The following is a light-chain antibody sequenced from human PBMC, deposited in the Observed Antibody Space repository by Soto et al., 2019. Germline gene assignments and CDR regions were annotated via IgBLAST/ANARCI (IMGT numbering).Light chain of an antibody. CDR1: QSISSN. CDR2: RTS. Sequence: IVITHSPATLSVSPGERATLSCRASQSISSNLAWYQQKPGQAPRLLMFRTSSRATGFPARFSGSGSGTEFTLTISSLQSEDFAVYYCQQYNNWPPITFGQGTRLEIK. J-gene: IGKJ5*01. V-gene: IGKV3-15*01. CDR3: QQYNNWPPIT.